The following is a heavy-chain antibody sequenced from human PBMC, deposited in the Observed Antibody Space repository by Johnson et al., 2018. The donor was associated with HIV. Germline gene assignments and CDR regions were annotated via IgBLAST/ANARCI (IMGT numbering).Heavy chain of an antibody. Sequence: QVQLVESGGGLIQPGGSLRVSCAASGFTFSSYSIHWVRQAPGKGLEWVAVISYDGSNKYYADSVKGRFSISRDNVKNSLYLQMDRLRDEDTAFYYCARDQSTQDSRLIGDLGAFDIWGRGTMVIVSS. D-gene: IGHD7-27*01. CDR3: ARDQSTQDSRLIGDLGAFDI. J-gene: IGHJ3*02. CDR1: GFTFSSYS. CDR2: ISYDGSNK. V-gene: IGHV3-30*04.